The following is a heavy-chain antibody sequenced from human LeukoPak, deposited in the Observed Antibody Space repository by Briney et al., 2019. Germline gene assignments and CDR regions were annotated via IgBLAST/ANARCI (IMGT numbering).Heavy chain of an antibody. Sequence: ASVKVSCKASGYTFTGYYMHWVRQAPGQGLEWMGWINPNSGGTNYAQKFKGRVTMTTDTSLNTIYMELSSLRLDDTAVYFCARGSVLGTSSWFDPWGQGTLVTVSS. CDR2: INPNSGGT. V-gene: IGHV1-2*02. J-gene: IGHJ5*02. D-gene: IGHD6-19*01. CDR3: ARGSVLGTSSWFDP. CDR1: GYTFTGYY.